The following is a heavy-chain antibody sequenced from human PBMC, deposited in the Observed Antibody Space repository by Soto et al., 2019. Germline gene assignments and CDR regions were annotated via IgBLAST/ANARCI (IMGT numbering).Heavy chain of an antibody. Sequence: GGSLRLPCAASGFTFDYYGMHWVWQPPGKGLEWVSGISWNSGSIGYADSVKGRFTISRDNAKNSLYLQMNSLRAEDTAFYYCAKDIHDYYLLGGMDVWGQGTTVTVSS. D-gene: IGHD3-22*01. V-gene: IGHV3-9*01. CDR3: AKDIHDYYLLGGMDV. J-gene: IGHJ6*02. CDR1: GFTFDYYG. CDR2: ISWNSGSI.